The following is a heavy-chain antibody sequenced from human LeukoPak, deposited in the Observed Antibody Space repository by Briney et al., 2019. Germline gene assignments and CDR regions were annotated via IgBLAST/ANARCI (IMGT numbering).Heavy chain of an antibody. D-gene: IGHD3-3*01. V-gene: IGHV4-61*02. CDR2: TYTSGST. J-gene: IGHJ5*02. CDR1: GGSISSGSYY. CDR3: ARDSAYYDFWSGPYNWFDP. Sequence: SQTLSLTCTVSGGSISSGSYYWSWIRQPAGKGLEWIGRTYTSGSTNYNPSLKSRVTISVDTSKNQFSLKLSSVTAADTAVYYCARDSAYYDFWSGPYNWFDPWGQGTLVTVSS.